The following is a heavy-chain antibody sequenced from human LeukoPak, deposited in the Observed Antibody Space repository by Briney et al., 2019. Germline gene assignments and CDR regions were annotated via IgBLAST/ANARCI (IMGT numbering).Heavy chain of an antibody. D-gene: IGHD6-19*01. J-gene: IGHJ5*02. CDR1: GFTFSSYG. CDR2: ISYDGSNK. Sequence: GRSLRLSCAASGFTFSSYGMHWVRQAPGKGLEWVAVISYDGSNKYYADSVKGRFTISRDNSKNTLYLQMNSLRAEDTAVYYCAKDQYSSGWWFDPWGQGTLATVSS. V-gene: IGHV3-30*18. CDR3: AKDQYSSGWWFDP.